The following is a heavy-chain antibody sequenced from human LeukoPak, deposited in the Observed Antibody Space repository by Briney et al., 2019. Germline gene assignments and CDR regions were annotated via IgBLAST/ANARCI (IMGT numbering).Heavy chain of an antibody. CDR3: ARDLTASAYFDY. CDR1: GFTVSSNY. Sequence: GGSLRLSCAASGFTVSSNYMSWVRQAPGKGLEWVSVIYSGGSTYYADSVKGRFTISRDNSKNTLYLQMNGLRAEDTAVYYCARDLTASAYFDYWGQGTLVTVSS. J-gene: IGHJ4*02. D-gene: IGHD4/OR15-4a*01. V-gene: IGHV3-66*01. CDR2: IYSGGST.